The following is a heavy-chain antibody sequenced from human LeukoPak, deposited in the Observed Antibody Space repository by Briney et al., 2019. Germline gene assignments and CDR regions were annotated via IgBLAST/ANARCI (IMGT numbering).Heavy chain of an antibody. J-gene: IGHJ5*02. D-gene: IGHD6-13*01. CDR1: GFTFSSYW. CDR3: AGGIAAAGRNWFDP. V-gene: IGHV3-7*03. Sequence: AGGSLRLSCAASGFTFSSYWMSWVRQAPGKGLEWVANIKQDGSEKYYVDSVKGRFTISRDNAKNSLYLQMNSLRAEDTAVYYCAGGIAAAGRNWFDPWGQGTLVTVSS. CDR2: IKQDGSEK.